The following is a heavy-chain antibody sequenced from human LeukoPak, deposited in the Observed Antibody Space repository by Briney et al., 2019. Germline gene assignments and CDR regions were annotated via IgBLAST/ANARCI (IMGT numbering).Heavy chain of an antibody. D-gene: IGHD4-23*01. CDR3: ARDSPSGLRWLGSFDY. J-gene: IGHJ4*02. CDR1: GGTFSSYA. Sequence: SVKVSCKASGGTFSSYAISWVRQAPGQGLEGMGGIIPIFGTANYAQKFQGRVTITADESTSTAYMELSSLRSEDTAVYYCARDSPSGLRWLGSFDYWGQGTLVTVSS. CDR2: IIPIFGTA. V-gene: IGHV1-69*01.